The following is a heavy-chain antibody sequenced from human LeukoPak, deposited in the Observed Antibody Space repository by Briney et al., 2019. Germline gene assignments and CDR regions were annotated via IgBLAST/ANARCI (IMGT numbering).Heavy chain of an antibody. V-gene: IGHV3-74*01. CDR1: GFTFTNYW. CDR2: IEIDGTGT. CDR3: GTVFDH. Sequence: GGSLRLSCAASGFTFTNYWMHWVRHAPGKGLVWVSRIEIDGTGTSYADSVKGRFTISRDNAKNTVSLQMNSLKAEDTAVYYCGTVFDHWGPGILVTVSS. J-gene: IGHJ4*02.